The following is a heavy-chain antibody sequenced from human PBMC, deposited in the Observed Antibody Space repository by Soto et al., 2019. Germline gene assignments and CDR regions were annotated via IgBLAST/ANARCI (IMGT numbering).Heavy chain of an antibody. V-gene: IGHV3-74*01. D-gene: IGHD3-16*01. Sequence: XGSLRLSCAASGFTFSSYCMHWVRQAPGKGLMWVSHIYSDGSRAYYADPVKGRFTISRDNAKNTLYLQMNSLRAEDTAVYYCARGLWEFVSDYWGQGTLVTVSS. J-gene: IGHJ4*02. CDR2: IYSDGSRA. CDR3: ARGLWEFVSDY. CDR1: GFTFSSYC.